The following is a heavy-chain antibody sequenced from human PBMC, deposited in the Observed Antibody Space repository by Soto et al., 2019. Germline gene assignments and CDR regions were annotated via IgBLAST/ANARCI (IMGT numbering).Heavy chain of an antibody. CDR3: ARDWVDILTGLRGYYYYYGMDV. J-gene: IGHJ6*02. CDR1: GFTFSSYW. CDR2: INSDGSST. Sequence: GGSLRLSCAASGFTFSSYWMHWVRQAPGKGLVWVSRINSDGSSTSYADSVKGRFTISRDNAKNTLYLQMNRLRAEDTAVYYCARDWVDILTGLRGYYYYYGMDVWGQGTTVTVSS. V-gene: IGHV3-74*01. D-gene: IGHD3-9*01.